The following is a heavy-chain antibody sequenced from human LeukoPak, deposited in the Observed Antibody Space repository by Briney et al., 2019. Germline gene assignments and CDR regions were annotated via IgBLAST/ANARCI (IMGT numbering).Heavy chain of an antibody. J-gene: IGHJ4*02. CDR3: ARPYDSSGYYGPPADY. Sequence: GGSLRLSCAASGFSFSTYSLNWVRQAPGKGLEWVSSISSSSSYIYYADSVKGRLIISRDNAKNSLSLQMNSLRAEDTAVYYCARPYDSSGYYGPPADYWGQGTLVTVSS. V-gene: IGHV3-21*06. CDR2: ISSSSSYI. D-gene: IGHD3-22*01. CDR1: GFSFSTYS.